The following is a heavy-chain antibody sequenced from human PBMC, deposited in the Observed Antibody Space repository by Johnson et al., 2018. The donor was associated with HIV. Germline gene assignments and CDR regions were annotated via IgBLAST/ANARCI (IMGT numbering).Heavy chain of an antibody. CDR1: GFIFSSYA. D-gene: IGHD2-21*01. V-gene: IGHV3-30*09. CDR3: ARARTVVIARPDAFDI. J-gene: IGHJ3*02. Sequence: VQLVEFGVGVVQPGRPLRLCGPASGFIFSSYAIHWLRQAPATGLVGVAVISDDVSNKYNEVPVKGRFAISRDNSKNTLSLQMNTLRAEDTAVYYCARARTVVIARPDAFDIWGQGTMVTVSS. CDR2: ISDDVSNK.